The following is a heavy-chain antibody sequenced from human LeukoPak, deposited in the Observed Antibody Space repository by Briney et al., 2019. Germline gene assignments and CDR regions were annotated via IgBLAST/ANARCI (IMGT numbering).Heavy chain of an antibody. D-gene: IGHD6-13*01. V-gene: IGHV3-30-3*01. J-gene: IGHJ4*02. Sequence: GGSLRLSCAASGFTFSSYAMHWVRQAPGKGLEWVAVISYDGSNKYYADSVKGRFTISRDNSKNTLYLQMNSLRAEGTAVYYCARVLYSSSWSDYWGQGTLVTVSS. CDR2: ISYDGSNK. CDR3: ARVLYSSSWSDY. CDR1: GFTFSSYA.